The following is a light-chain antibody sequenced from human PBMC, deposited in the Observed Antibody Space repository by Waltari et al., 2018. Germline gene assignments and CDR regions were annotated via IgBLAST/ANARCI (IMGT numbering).Light chain of an antibody. CDR1: SPRTPY. CDR3: HSRKGSDNQVV. Sequence: SSELTQGPAVSVALGQTVKITCQGDSPRTPYASRYQVKPGQAPVLFLFGKDKRPSGIPDRISGHTSGTTSSLTITGAQAEDEADYYCHSRKGSDNQVVFGGGTKVTVL. CDR2: GKD. V-gene: IGLV3-19*01. J-gene: IGLJ3*02.